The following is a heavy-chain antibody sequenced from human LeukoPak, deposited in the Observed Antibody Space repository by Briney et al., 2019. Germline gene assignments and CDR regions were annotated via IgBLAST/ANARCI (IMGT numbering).Heavy chain of an antibody. CDR2: IYYSGST. CDR3: ARAPGDGSGSYYNPIVYYYYYGMDV. J-gene: IGHJ6*02. V-gene: IGHV4-61*08. Sequence: PSETLSLTCTVSGGSISSGGYYWSWIRQHPGKGLEWIGYIYYSGSTNYNPSLKSRVTISVDTSKNQFSLKLSSVTAADTAVYYCARAPGDGSGSYYNPIVYYYYYGMDVWGQGTTVTVSS. D-gene: IGHD3-10*01. CDR1: GGSISSGGYY.